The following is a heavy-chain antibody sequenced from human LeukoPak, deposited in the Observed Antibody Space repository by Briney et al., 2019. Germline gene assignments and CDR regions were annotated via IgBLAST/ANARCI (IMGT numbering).Heavy chain of an antibody. V-gene: IGHV3-66*01. J-gene: IGHJ4*02. D-gene: IGHD1-1*01. CDR2: IYSGGGT. CDR1: GFTVTGNQ. CDR3: ESWVPPFYH. Sequence: SGGSLRLSCAASGFTVTGNQMNWVRQAPGKGPEWVSVIYSGGGTFYADSVKGRFTISRDNSKNTLYLQMKSLRAEDTAVYYCESWVPPFYHWGQGTLVTVSS.